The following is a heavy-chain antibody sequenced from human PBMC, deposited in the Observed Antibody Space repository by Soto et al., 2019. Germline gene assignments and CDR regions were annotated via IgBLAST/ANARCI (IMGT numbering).Heavy chain of an antibody. V-gene: IGHV4-31*03. Sequence: PSETLSLTCTVSGGSISSGGYYWSWIRQHPGKGLEWIGYIYYSGSTYYNPSLKSRVTISVDTSKNQFSLKLSSVTAADTAVYYCAREDQTDPVEMATRDAFDIWGQGTMDTVSS. D-gene: IGHD5-12*01. CDR2: IYYSGST. CDR3: AREDQTDPVEMATRDAFDI. J-gene: IGHJ3*02. CDR1: GGSISSGGYY.